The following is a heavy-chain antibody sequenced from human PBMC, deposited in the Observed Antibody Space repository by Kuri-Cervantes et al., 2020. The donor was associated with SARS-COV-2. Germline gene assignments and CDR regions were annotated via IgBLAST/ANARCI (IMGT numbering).Heavy chain of an antibody. Sequence: GGSLRLSCSASGFTFSSYAMHWVRQAPGKGLEWVSYISSSSSTIYYADSVKGRFTISRDNAKNSLYLQMNSLRDEDTAVYYCARDLRPLELYYYYGMDVWGQGTTVTVSS. J-gene: IGHJ6*02. CDR1: GFTFSSYA. V-gene: IGHV3-48*02. CDR2: ISSSSSTI. D-gene: IGHD4-17*01. CDR3: ARDLRPLELYYYYGMDV.